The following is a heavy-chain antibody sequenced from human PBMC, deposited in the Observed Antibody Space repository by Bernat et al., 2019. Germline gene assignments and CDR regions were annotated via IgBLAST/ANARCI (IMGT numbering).Heavy chain of an antibody. D-gene: IGHD3-3*01. V-gene: IGHV1-69*01. Sequence: QVQLVQSGAEVKKPGSSVKVSCKASGGTFNSYAISWVRQAPGQGLEWMGGIIPIFGTANYAQKFQGRVTITADESTSTAYMELSSLRSEDTAVYYCARGRYYDFWSGPRTLYYYYSMDVWGKGTTVTVSS. CDR3: ARGRYYDFWSGPRTLYYYYSMDV. CDR1: GGTFNSYA. CDR2: IIPIFGTA. J-gene: IGHJ6*03.